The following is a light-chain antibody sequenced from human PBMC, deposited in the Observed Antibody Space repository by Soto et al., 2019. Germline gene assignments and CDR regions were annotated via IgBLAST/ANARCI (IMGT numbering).Light chain of an antibody. CDR1: QSVSSY. CDR3: QQRSNWAWT. J-gene: IGKJ1*01. Sequence: EIVLTQSPDTLSLSPGERATLSCRASQSVSSYLAWYQQKPGQAPRLLIYDASNRATGIPARFSGSVSGTDCTITISSLEHEDCSVYYCQQRSNWAWTFGQGTKVDIK. V-gene: IGKV3-11*01. CDR2: DAS.